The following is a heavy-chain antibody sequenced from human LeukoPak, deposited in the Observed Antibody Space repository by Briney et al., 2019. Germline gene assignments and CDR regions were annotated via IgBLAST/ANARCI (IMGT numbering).Heavy chain of an antibody. D-gene: IGHD4-17*01. CDR3: ARLPVRTVTKDFDY. CDR2: INHSGST. V-gene: IGHV4-34*01. CDR1: GGSFSGYY. J-gene: IGHJ4*02. Sequence: SETLSLTCAVYGGSFSGYYWSWIRQPPGKGPEWIGEINHSGSTNYNPSLKSRVTISVDTSKNQFSLKLSSVTAADTAVYYCARLPVRTVTKDFDYWGQRTLVTVSS.